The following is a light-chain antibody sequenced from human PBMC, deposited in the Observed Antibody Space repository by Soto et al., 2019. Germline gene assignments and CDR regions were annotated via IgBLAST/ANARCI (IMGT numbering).Light chain of an antibody. CDR1: SSDVGGYNY. CDR2: DVS. V-gene: IGLV2-14*01. J-gene: IGLJ1*01. Sequence: QSALTQPASVSGSPGQSITISCTGTSSDVGGYNYVSWYQQHPGKAPKLMIYDVSNRPSGVSNRFSGSKSGNTASLTISGRQDEDEAAYYYSSYKSSSTLVVFGTGTKVTVL. CDR3: SSYKSSSTLVV.